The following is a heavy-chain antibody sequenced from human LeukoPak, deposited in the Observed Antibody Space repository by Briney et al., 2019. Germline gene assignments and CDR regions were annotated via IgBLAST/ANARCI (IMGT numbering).Heavy chain of an antibody. CDR1: GYTFTGYY. CDR3: ARDVRLGYCSSTSCDTGGYYMDV. Sequence: ASVKVSCKASGYTFTGYYMHWVRQAPGQGLEWMGWINPNSGGTNNAQKFQGRVTMTRDTSISTAYMELSRLRSDDTAVYYCARDVRLGYCSSTSCDTGGYYMDVWGKGTTVTVSS. CDR2: INPNSGGT. J-gene: IGHJ6*03. D-gene: IGHD2-2*02. V-gene: IGHV1-2*02.